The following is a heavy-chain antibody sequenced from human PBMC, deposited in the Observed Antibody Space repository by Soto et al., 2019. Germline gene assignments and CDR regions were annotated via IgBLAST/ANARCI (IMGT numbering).Heavy chain of an antibody. D-gene: IGHD3-3*01. CDR2: ISASGGDT. J-gene: IGHJ4*02. CDR1: GFTFSNYA. Sequence: GGSLRLSCAASGFTFSNYAVSWVRLAPGKGLEWVSAISASGGDTYYTDFVMGRFTISRDNSKNTLYLQMNGLGVEDTAIYYCAKEMSFGRPFDYWGQGTLVTVSS. V-gene: IGHV3-23*01. CDR3: AKEMSFGRPFDY.